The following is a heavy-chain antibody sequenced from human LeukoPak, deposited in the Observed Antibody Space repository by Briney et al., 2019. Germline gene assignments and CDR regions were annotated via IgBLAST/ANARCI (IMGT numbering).Heavy chain of an antibody. J-gene: IGHJ4*02. CDR2: IASGRSP. CDR1: GFSFSSYG. V-gene: IGHV3-23*05. D-gene: IGHD2-15*01. Sequence: QSGGSLRLSCAASGFSFSSYGMAWVRQAPGKGLEWVSSIASGRSPSYADSLEGRLTMSSDNAKNTLYLQMDNLRAEDTAIYYCARQLGYCSAGTCYFDSWGQGTQVAVSS. CDR3: ARQLGYCSAGTCYFDS.